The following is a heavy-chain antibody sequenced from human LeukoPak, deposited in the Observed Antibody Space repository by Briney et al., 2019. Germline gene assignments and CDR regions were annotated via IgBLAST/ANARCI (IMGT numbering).Heavy chain of an antibody. CDR2: IIPIFGTA. CDR1: GGTFSSYA. V-gene: IGHV1-69*05. CDR3: ARDYCSSTSCYPGSAGNWFDP. Sequence: SVKVSCKASGGTFSSYAISWVRQAPGQGLEWMGGIIPIFGTANYAQKFQGRVTITTDESTSTAYMELSSLRSEDTAVYYCARDYCSSTSCYPGSAGNWFDPWGQGILVTVSS. J-gene: IGHJ5*02. D-gene: IGHD2-2*01.